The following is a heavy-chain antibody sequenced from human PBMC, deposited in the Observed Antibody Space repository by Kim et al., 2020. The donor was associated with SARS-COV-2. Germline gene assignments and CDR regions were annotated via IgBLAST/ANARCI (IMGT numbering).Heavy chain of an antibody. V-gene: IGHV4-34*01. CDR3: ARIRITMVRGNMDV. J-gene: IGHJ6*03. D-gene: IGHD3-10*01. Sequence: SETLSLTCAVYGGSFSGYYWSWIRQPPGKGLEWIGEINHSGSTNYNPSLKSRVTISVDTSKNQFSLKLSSVTAADTAVYYCARIRITMVRGNMDVWGKGTTVTVSS. CDR1: GGSFSGYY. CDR2: INHSGST.